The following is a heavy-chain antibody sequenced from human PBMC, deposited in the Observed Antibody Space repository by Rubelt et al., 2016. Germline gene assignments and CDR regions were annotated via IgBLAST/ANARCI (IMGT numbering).Heavy chain of an antibody. CDR1: GYTFTSYG. CDR3: ARDSGDGIDY. Sequence: QVQLVQSGAEVKKPGASVQVSCKASGYTFTSYGISWVRQAPGQGLEWMGWLSVYNGNTKYAQTLQGRGTMTPEKSTRTAYMELRSLRSDDTAVYYCARDSGDGIDYWGQGTLVTGSS. CDR2: LSVYNGNT. D-gene: IGHD4-17*01. J-gene: IGHJ4*02. V-gene: IGHV1-18*01.